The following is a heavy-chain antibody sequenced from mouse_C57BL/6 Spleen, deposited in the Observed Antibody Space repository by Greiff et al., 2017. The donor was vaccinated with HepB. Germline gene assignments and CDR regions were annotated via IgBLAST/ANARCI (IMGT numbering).Heavy chain of an antibody. J-gene: IGHJ3*01. CDR1: GYTFTNYW. D-gene: IGHD2-5*01. CDR3: ARSYYSNYVFAY. Sequence: QVQLKESGAELVRPGTSVKMSCKASGYTFTNYWIGWAKQRPGHGLEWIGDIYPGGGYTNYNEKFKGKATLTADKSSSTAYMQFSSLTSEDSAIYYCARSYYSNYVFAYWGQGTLVTVSA. V-gene: IGHV1-63*01. CDR2: IYPGGGYT.